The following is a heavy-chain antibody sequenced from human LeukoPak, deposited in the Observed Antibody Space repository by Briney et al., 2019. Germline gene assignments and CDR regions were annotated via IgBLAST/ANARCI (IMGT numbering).Heavy chain of an antibody. V-gene: IGHV4-39*07. CDR1: GGSISSSSYY. CDR2: IYYSGST. D-gene: IGHD1-14*01. CDR3: ARFTGGYFDY. Sequence: PSETLSLTCTVSGGSISSSSYYWGWIRQPPGKGLEWIGSIYYSGSTYYNPSLKSRVTISVDTSKNQFSLKLSSVTAADTAVYYCARFTGGYFDYWGQGTLVTVSS. J-gene: IGHJ4*02.